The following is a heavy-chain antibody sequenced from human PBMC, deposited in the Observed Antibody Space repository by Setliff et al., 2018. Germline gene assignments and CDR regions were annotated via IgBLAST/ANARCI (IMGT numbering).Heavy chain of an antibody. CDR2: IYYSGST. Sequence: SETLSLTCTVSGGSISSYYWSWIRQPPGKRLEWIGYIYYSGSTNYNPSLESRVTISVDTSKNQFSLRLNSATAADTAVYYCASNALPHYDYSNYEGLYDYYYYMDVWGKGTTVTVSS. CDR1: GGSISSYY. D-gene: IGHD4-4*01. CDR3: ASNALPHYDYSNYEGLYDYYYYMDV. J-gene: IGHJ6*03. V-gene: IGHV4-59*01.